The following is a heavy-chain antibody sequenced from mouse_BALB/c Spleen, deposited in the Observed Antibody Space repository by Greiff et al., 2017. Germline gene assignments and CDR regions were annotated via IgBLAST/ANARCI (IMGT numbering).Heavy chain of an antibody. J-gene: IGHJ4*01. Sequence: EVQLVESGGGLVQPKGSLKLSCAASGFTFNTYAMNWVRQAPGKGLEWVARIGSKSNNYATYYADSVKDRFTISRDDSQSMLYLQMNNVKTEDTAMYYCVRRDGPYAMDYWGQGTSVTVAS. CDR1: GFTFNTYA. D-gene: IGHD1-2*01. CDR3: VRRDGPYAMDY. CDR2: IGSKSNNYAT. V-gene: IGHV10-1*02.